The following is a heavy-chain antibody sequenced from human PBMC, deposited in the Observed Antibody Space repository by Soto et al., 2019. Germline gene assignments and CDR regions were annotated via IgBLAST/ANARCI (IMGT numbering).Heavy chain of an antibody. CDR1: GDTVSSNSVA. CDR2: TYYRSRWYS. J-gene: IGHJ6*02. Sequence: QTLSLTCVGSGDTVSSNSVAWNWVRRSPSRGLEWLGRTYYRSRWYSDYAVSVRSRIDINADTSKNQVSLQLNSVTPEDTAVYYCARSEEDSDYYYYGMDVWGQGTPVTASS. D-gene: IGHD2-15*01. V-gene: IGHV6-1*01. CDR3: ARSEEDSDYYYYGMDV.